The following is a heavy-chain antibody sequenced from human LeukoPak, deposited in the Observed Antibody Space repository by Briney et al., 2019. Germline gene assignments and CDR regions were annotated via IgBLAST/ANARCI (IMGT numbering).Heavy chain of an antibody. CDR2: ISSSGSTI. V-gene: IGHV3-48*03. CDR1: GFTFSSYE. Sequence: GGSLRLSCAASGFTFSSYEMNWVRQAPGKELEWVSYISSSGSTIYYADSVKGRFTISRDNAKNSLYLQMNSLRAEDTAVYYCARGRRGYFDYWGQGTLVTVSS. J-gene: IGHJ4*02. D-gene: IGHD3-10*01. CDR3: ARGRRGYFDY.